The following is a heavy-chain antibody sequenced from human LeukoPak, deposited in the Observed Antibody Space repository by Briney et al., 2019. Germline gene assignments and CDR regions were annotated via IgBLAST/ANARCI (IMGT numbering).Heavy chain of an antibody. CDR2: ISGSGTSISDSGT. J-gene: IGHJ4*02. CDR1: GFTFTSYA. D-gene: IGHD2-15*01. V-gene: IGHV3-23*01. Sequence: PGGSLRLSCAASGFTFTSYAMGWVRPAPGKGLEWVSAISGSGTSISDSGTYYADSVKGRFTIPRDNAKNTLYLQMNSLRAEDTAVYYCAKHGYSSGRPRVPFDYWGQGTLVTVSS. CDR3: AKHGYSSGRPRVPFDY.